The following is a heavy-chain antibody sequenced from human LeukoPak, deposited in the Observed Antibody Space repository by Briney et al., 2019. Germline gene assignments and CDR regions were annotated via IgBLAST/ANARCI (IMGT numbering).Heavy chain of an antibody. J-gene: IGHJ4*02. CDR2: IYQSATT. V-gene: IGHV4-38-2*02. Sequence: PSETLSLTCTVSGYSISSGYYWGWIRQPPGKGLEWIGSIYQSATTYYNASLKSRVTISVDTSKNQFSLKLTSVTAADTAVYYCARLTGTTHWGQGTLVIVSS. CDR3: ARLTGTTH. D-gene: IGHD1-7*01. CDR1: GYSISSGYY.